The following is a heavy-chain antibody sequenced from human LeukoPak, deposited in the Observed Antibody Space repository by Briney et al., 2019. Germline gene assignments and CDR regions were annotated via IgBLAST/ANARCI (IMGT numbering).Heavy chain of an antibody. V-gene: IGHV4-4*02. J-gene: IGHJ3*02. CDR2: IYHSGST. CDR3: ARCPFGSSWSRIDAFDI. Sequence: SETLSLTCAVSGGSISSSNWWSWVRQPPGKGLEWIGEIYHSGSTNYNPSLKSRVTISVDKSKNQFSLKLSSVTAADTAVYYCARCPFGSSWSRIDAFDIWGQGAMVTVSS. D-gene: IGHD6-13*01. CDR1: GGSISSSNW.